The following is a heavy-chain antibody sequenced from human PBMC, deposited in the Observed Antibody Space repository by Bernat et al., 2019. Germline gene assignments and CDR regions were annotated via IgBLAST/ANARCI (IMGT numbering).Heavy chain of an antibody. CDR1: GFTFCSYS. D-gene: IGHD3-9*01. V-gene: IGHV3-30-3*01. J-gene: IGHJ5*01. Sequence: QVQLVESGGGVVQPGRSLILSCAASGFTFCSYSMHWVRQAPGKGLVWVAVISDDGSNKYYADSGKGRFTISRDNSKNTLYLQMNSLRAEDTAVYYCARDASGGYFDWLVSWGQGTLVTVSS. CDR2: ISDDGSNK. CDR3: ARDASGGYFDWLVS.